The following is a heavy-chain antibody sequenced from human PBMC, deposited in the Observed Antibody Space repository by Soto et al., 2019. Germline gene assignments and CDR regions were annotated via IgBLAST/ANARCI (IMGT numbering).Heavy chain of an antibody. CDR3: ARGRITIFGVVTYYYYYMDV. V-gene: IGHV4-34*01. D-gene: IGHD3-3*01. CDR2: INHSGST. Sequence: PSETLSLTCAVYGGAFSGYYWSWIRQPPGKGLEWIGEINHSGSTNYNPSLKGRVTISVDTSKNQFSLKLSSVTAADTAVYYCARGRITIFGVVTYYYYYMDVWGKGTTVTVSS. CDR1: GGAFSGYY. J-gene: IGHJ6*03.